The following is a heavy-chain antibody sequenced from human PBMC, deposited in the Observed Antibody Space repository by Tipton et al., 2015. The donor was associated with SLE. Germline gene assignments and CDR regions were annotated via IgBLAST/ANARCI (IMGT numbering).Heavy chain of an antibody. V-gene: IGHV3-13*04. D-gene: IGHD1-26*01. Sequence: SLRLSCAASGFTFSSYDMHWVRQATGKGLEWVSAIGTAGDTYYPGSVKGRFTISRENAKNSLYLQMNSLSAGDTAVYYCARDRSLVGATKRYYYYGMDVWGQGTTVTVSS. J-gene: IGHJ6*02. CDR2: IGTAGDT. CDR3: ARDRSLVGATKRYYYYGMDV. CDR1: GFTFSSYD.